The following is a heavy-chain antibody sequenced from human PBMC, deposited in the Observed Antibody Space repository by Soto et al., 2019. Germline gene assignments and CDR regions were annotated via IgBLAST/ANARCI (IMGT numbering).Heavy chain of an antibody. J-gene: IGHJ4*02. CDR2: ISGGGDTT. Sequence: EVQLLESGGGLVQPGGSLRLSCAASGFTFNNYAMTWVRQAPGKGLEWVSAISGGGDTTSYADSVKGRFTVSRDGSKNTLYLQMRSLRAEDTALYYCAKGRGGSGSLTPRVDFWGQGTLGSVSS. V-gene: IGHV3-23*01. CDR1: GFTFNNYA. CDR3: AKGRGGSGSLTPRVDF. D-gene: IGHD3-10*01.